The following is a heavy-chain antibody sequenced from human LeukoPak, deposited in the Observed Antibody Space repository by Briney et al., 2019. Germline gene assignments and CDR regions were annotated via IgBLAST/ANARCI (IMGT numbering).Heavy chain of an antibody. CDR1: GFTFSSYG. J-gene: IGHJ4*02. V-gene: IGHV3-30*18. D-gene: IGHD3-16*01. CDR3: AKDSGGGVMGVQYFDY. Sequence: GRSLRLSCAAPGFTFSSYGMDWARQAPGKGLEWVAVISYDGSNEYYADSVKGQFTISRDNSKNTLYLQMNSLRAEDTAVYYCAKDSGGGVMGVQYFDYWGQGTLVAVSS. CDR2: ISYDGSNE.